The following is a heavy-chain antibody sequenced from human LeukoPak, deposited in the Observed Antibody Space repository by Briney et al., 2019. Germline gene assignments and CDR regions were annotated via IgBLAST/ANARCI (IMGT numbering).Heavy chain of an antibody. D-gene: IGHD6-13*01. V-gene: IGHV4-34*01. CDR2: INHSGST. CDR1: GGSFSGYY. CDR3: ARFGESGIAAAGIDY. J-gene: IGHJ4*02. Sequence: SETLSLTCAVYGGSFSGYYWSWIRQPPVKGLEWIGEINHSGSTNYNPSLKSRVTISVDTSKNQFSLKLSSVTAADTAVYYCARFGESGIAAAGIDYWGQGTLVTVSS.